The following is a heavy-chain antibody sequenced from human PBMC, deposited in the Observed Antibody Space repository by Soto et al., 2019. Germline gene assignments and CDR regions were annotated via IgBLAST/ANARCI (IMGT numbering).Heavy chain of an antibody. CDR1: GFTFSTYA. J-gene: IGHJ4*02. D-gene: IGHD3-22*01. CDR3: GKDLPPYYYDSSGYSPVGY. V-gene: IGHV3-23*01. Sequence: GGSLRLSCAASGFTFSTYAMSWVRQAPGRGLEWVSAISASGGSTYYADSVKGRFTVSRDNSKNTLHLQMNSLRAEDTAVYYCGKDLPPYYYDSSGYSPVGYWGQGTLVTVSS. CDR2: ISASGGST.